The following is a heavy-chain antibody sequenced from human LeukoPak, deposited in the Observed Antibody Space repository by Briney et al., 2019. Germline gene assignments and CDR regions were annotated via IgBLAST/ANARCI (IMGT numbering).Heavy chain of an antibody. Sequence: VGSLRLSCAASGFTFSSYWMHWVRQAPGKGLVWVSRINSDGSSTSYADSVKGRFTISRDNAKNTLYLQMNSLRAEDTAVYYCASGYCSGGSCYSFSYYYYGMDVWGKGTTVTVSS. CDR2: INSDGSST. CDR3: ASGYCSGGSCYSFSYYYYGMDV. V-gene: IGHV3-74*01. J-gene: IGHJ6*04. D-gene: IGHD2-15*01. CDR1: GFTFSSYW.